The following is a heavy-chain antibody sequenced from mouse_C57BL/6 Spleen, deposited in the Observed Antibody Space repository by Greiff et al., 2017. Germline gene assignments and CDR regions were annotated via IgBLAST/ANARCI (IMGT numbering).Heavy chain of an antibody. CDR2: ISSGGSYP. D-gene: IGHD1-1*01. V-gene: IGHV5-6*01. J-gene: IGHJ2*01. CDR3: ARHPYGSSYVGFDY. Sequence: EVKLIESGGDLVKPGGSLKLSCAASGFTFSSYGMSWVRQTPDKRLAWVATISSGGSYPYYPESVKGRFTSSRDNAKNTLYLQMSSLKSEDTAMYYCARHPYGSSYVGFDYWGQGTTLTVSS. CDR1: GFTFSSYG.